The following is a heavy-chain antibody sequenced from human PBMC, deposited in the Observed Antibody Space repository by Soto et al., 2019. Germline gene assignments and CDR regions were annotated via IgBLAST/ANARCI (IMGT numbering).Heavy chain of an antibody. D-gene: IGHD2-15*01. CDR1: GFTFSSYS. CDR3: ARDLVVVVFGANRQAFDI. V-gene: IGHV3-21*01. Sequence: GGSLRLSCAASGFTFSSYSMNWVRQAPGKGLEWVSSISSSSSYIYYADSVKGRFTISRDNAKNSLYLQMNSLRAEDTAVYYCARDLVVVVFGANRQAFDIRGRGSMDT. CDR2: ISSSSSYI. J-gene: IGHJ3*02.